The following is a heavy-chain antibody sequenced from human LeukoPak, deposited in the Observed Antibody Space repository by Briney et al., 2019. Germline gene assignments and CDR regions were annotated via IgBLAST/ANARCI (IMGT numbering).Heavy chain of an antibody. CDR1: GFSLSTSGVG. V-gene: IGHV2-5*01. D-gene: IGHD3-9*01. Sequence: SGPTLVKPTQTLTLTCTFSGFSLSTSGVGVGWIRQPPGKALEWLALIYWNDDKRYSPSLKSRLTITKDTSKNQVVLTMTNMDPVDTATYYCAHKYYDILTGYYSDYWGQGTLVTVSS. CDR3: AHKYYDILTGYYSDY. CDR2: IYWNDDK. J-gene: IGHJ4*02.